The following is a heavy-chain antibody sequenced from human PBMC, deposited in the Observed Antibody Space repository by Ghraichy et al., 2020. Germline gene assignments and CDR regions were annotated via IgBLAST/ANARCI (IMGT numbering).Heavy chain of an antibody. J-gene: IGHJ4*02. CDR2: IYYSGST. CDR3: ATDYDSSGTNDY. CDR1: GGSISSSSYY. Sequence: GSLRLSCTVSGGSISSSSYYWGWIRQPPGKGLEWIGSIYYSGSTYYNPSLKSRVTISVDTSKNQFSLKLSSVTAADTAVYYCATDYDSSGTNDYWGQGTLVTVSS. D-gene: IGHD3-22*01. V-gene: IGHV4-39*01.